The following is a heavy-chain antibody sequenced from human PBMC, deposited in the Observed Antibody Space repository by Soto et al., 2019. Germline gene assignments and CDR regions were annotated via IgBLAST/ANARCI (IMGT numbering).Heavy chain of an antibody. J-gene: IGHJ4*02. V-gene: IGHV3-21*06. CDR3: ARDIASPGGDYFDS. CDR2: ISTGGAYM. Sequence: EVQLVESGGGLVKAGGSLRLFCTASGFTFRNYNMNWVLQAPGKGLEWVSSISTGGAYMFYADSVKGRFTISRDNAQNSLFLQIDSPRAEDTDVYYCARDIASPGGDYFDSWGQGTLVTFSS. CDR1: GFTFRNYN. D-gene: IGHD2-21*01.